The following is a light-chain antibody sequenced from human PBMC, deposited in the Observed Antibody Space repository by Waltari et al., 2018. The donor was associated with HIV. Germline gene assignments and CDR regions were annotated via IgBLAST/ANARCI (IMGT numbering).Light chain of an antibody. Sequence: SSDLTQPPSVSVSPGQTATITCSGDSLSKQYTSWYKQRPGQAPVLLISMDNKRPSGIPERFSGSTSGTTVTLAISRVQPDDEADYYCQSSDTSGTSVIFGGGTKLTVL. J-gene: IGLJ2*01. CDR1: SLSKQY. V-gene: IGLV3-25*03. CDR2: MDN. CDR3: QSSDTSGTSVI.